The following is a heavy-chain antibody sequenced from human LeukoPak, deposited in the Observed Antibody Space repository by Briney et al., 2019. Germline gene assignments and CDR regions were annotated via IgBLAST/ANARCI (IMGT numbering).Heavy chain of an antibody. CDR3: ARGHYGMDV. CDR1: GFTVSSNY. J-gene: IGHJ6*02. V-gene: IGHV3-21*06. CDR2: ISSSSSYI. Sequence: PGGSLRLSCAASGFTVSSNYMSWVRQAPGKGLEWVSSISSSSSYIYYADSAKGRFTISRDNAKNPLYLQMNSLRAEDTAVYYCARGHYGMDVWGQGTTVTVSS.